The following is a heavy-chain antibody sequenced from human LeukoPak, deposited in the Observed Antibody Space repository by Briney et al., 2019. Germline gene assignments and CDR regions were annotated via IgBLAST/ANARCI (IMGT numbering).Heavy chain of an antibody. D-gene: IGHD1-26*01. V-gene: IGHV4-34*01. Sequence: SETLSFTCAVYGGSFSGYYWSWIRQPPGKGLEWIGEINHSGSTNYNPSLKSRVTISVDTSKNQFSLKLSSVTAADTAVYYCARGYSGSYIDYWGQGTLVTVSS. J-gene: IGHJ4*02. CDR1: GGSFSGYY. CDR3: ARGYSGSYIDY. CDR2: INHSGST.